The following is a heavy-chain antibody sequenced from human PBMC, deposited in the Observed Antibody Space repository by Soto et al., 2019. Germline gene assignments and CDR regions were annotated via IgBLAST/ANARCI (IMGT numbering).Heavy chain of an antibody. CDR3: ARMGYYESGGYPNLFAI. D-gene: IGHD3-22*01. CDR2: INPNSGGT. V-gene: IGHV1-2*04. CDR1: GYTFTGYY. J-gene: IGHJ3*02. Sequence: ASVKVSCKASGYTFTGYYMHWVRQAPGQGLEWMGWINPNSGGTNYAQKFQGWVTMTRDTSISTAYMELSRLRSDDTAVYYCARMGYYESGGYPNLFAIWGQRTTVTGSS.